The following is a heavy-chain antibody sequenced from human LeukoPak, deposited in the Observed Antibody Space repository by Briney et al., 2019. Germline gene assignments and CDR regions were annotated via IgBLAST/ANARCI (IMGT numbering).Heavy chain of an antibody. Sequence: PGGSLRLSSAASGFTFSAYGMHWVRQAPGKGLEWVAFIRYDGTNKYYADSLKGRFTISRDDSKNTLYLQMNSLTAEDTAVYYCAKRMGPMVTTGNRPLDYWGQGTLVTVSS. V-gene: IGHV3-30*02. D-gene: IGHD4-17*01. CDR3: AKRMGPMVTTGNRPLDY. CDR2: IRYDGTNK. J-gene: IGHJ4*02. CDR1: GFTFSAYG.